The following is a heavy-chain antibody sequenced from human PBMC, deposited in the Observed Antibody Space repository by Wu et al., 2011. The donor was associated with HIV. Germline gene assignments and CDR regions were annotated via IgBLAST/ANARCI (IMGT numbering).Heavy chain of an antibody. J-gene: IGHJ4*02. CDR3: ARHEYRRSDFDY. CDR1: GYSFTTYW. V-gene: IGHV5-51*01. D-gene: IGHD6-6*01. Sequence: VQLVQSGAEVKKPGESLKISCKGSGYSFTTYWIGWVRQMPGKGLEWMGIIYPGDSDTTYNPSFQGHVTISADKSINTAYLQWSSLKASDTAIYYCARHEYRRSDFDYVGPGNLITVSS. CDR2: IYPGDSDT.